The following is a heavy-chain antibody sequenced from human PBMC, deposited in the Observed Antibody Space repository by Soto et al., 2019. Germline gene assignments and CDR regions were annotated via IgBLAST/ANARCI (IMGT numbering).Heavy chain of an antibody. CDR3: SRGSWDDVSGHYYMDV. V-gene: IGHV6-1*01. J-gene: IGHJ6*03. D-gene: IGHD3-3*01. Sequence: QIPLQLSGPGLVEPSQTLSLTCAISGDSVSSNSAGWNWVRQTPSRGLEWLGRTYYKSKWYYNSAVSEKSRITLNPDTSKNQCSLQLNSVTPEDTAVYYCSRGSWDDVSGHYYMDVWGKGTTVTVSS. CDR2: TYYKSKWYY. CDR1: GDSVSSNSAG.